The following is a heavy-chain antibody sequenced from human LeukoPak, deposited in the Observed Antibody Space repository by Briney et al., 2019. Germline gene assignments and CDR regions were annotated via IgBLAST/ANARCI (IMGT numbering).Heavy chain of an antibody. CDR2: IRFDGSNK. Sequence: GGSLRLSCAASGFTFSNYGMNWVRQGPGKGLEWVAFIRFDGSNKYYAESVKGRFTISRDNSKNTLYLQLNSLRPEDTGVYYCARSRFYFDYWGQGTLVTVSS. CDR1: GFTFSNYG. J-gene: IGHJ4*02. CDR3: ARSRFYFDY. V-gene: IGHV3-30*02.